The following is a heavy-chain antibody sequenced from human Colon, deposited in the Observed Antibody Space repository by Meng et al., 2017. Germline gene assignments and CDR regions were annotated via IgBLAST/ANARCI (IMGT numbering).Heavy chain of an antibody. V-gene: IGHV4-4*02. CDR1: GGSISSIHW. Sequence: QVQLQGAGPGLVKPSGNLSLTCAVSGGSISSIHWWSWVRQPPGKGLEWIGEIYHSGATNYSPSLKSRVTISVDKSKNQFSLKLSSMTAADTAVYYCASIYRYGDYGDYFDYWGQGTLVTVSS. D-gene: IGHD4-17*01. J-gene: IGHJ4*02. CDR2: IYHSGAT. CDR3: ASIYRYGDYGDYFDY.